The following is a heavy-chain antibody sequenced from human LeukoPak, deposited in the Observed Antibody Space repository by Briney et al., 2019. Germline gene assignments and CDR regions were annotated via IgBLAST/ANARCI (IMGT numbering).Heavy chain of an antibody. CDR1: GFTFSSYA. Sequence: PGGSLRLSCAASGFTFSSYAMSWVRQAPGEGLEWVSAISGSGASTYYADSVKGRFTISRDNSRNTLYLQMDSLRAEDTAVYYCAKRRGAAAAGMNYDYWGQGTLVTVSS. D-gene: IGHD6-13*01. J-gene: IGHJ4*02. CDR3: AKRRGAAAAGMNYDY. CDR2: ISGSGAST. V-gene: IGHV3-23*01.